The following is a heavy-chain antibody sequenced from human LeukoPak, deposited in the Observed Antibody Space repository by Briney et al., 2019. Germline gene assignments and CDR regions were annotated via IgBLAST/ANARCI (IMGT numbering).Heavy chain of an antibody. CDR1: GGSFSGYY. V-gene: IGHV4-34*01. CDR2: INHSGST. CDR3: APLSKGSYYLGY. J-gene: IGHJ4*02. Sequence: SETLSLTCAVYGGSFSGYYWSWIRQPPKKGLEWIGEINHSGSTNYNPSLKSRVTISVDTSKSQLSLKLSSVTAADTAMYYCAPLSKGSYYLGYWGQGTLVTVSS. D-gene: IGHD1-26*01.